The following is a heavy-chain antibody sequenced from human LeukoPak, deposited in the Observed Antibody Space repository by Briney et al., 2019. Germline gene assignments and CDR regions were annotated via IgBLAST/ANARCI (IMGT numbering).Heavy chain of an antibody. D-gene: IGHD3-22*01. Sequence: PSETLSLTCTVSGGSISSYYWSWIRQPPGKGREWIGYIYYSGSTNYNPSLKSRVTISVDTSKNQFSLKLTSVTAADTSVYYCARGYYDSSGYWLSYFDYWGQGTLVTVSS. J-gene: IGHJ4*02. V-gene: IGHV4-59*01. CDR2: IYYSGST. CDR1: GGSISSYY. CDR3: ARGYYDSSGYWLSYFDY.